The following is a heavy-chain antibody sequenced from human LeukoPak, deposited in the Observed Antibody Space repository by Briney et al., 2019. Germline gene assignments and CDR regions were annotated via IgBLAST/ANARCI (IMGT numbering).Heavy chain of an antibody. Sequence: KPSETLSLTCTVSGGSISSHYWSWIRQPPGKGLEWLGYIYYSGSTNYNPSLKSRVTISVDTSKNQFSLKLSSVTAADTAVYYCARDIGTAYIAEAGWFDPWGQGTLVTVSS. CDR1: GGSISSHY. CDR3: ARDIGTAYIAEAGWFDP. V-gene: IGHV4-59*11. CDR2: IYYSGST. J-gene: IGHJ5*02. D-gene: IGHD2-15*01.